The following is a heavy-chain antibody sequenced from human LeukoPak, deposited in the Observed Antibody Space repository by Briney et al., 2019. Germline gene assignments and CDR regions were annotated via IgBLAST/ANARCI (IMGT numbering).Heavy chain of an antibody. D-gene: IGHD2-21*02. CDR3: AKDMSWWVTADF. CDR2: VGGDGRT. J-gene: IGHJ4*02. Sequence: GGSLRLSCAASGFSFSPNAMSWFRQAPGRGLEWVAGVGGDGRTHYTDSVRGRFTISRDNSENTLHLQMNSLRVDDTAVYYCAKDMSWWVTADFWGQGTLVTVSS. V-gene: IGHV3-23*01. CDR1: GFSFSPNA.